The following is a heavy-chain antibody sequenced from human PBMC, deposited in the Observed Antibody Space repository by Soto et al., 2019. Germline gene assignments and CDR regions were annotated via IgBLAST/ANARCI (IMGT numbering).Heavy chain of an antibody. D-gene: IGHD2-2*01. CDR2: ISGSGGST. J-gene: IGHJ1*01. Sequence: GGSLRLSCAASGFTFSSYAMSWVRQAPGKGLEWVSAISGSGGSTYYADSVKGRFTISRDNSKNTLYLQMNSLRAEDTAVYYCAKDEGLGYCSSTSCSEYFQHWGQGTLVTVSS. V-gene: IGHV3-23*01. CDR1: GFTFSSYA. CDR3: AKDEGLGYCSSTSCSEYFQH.